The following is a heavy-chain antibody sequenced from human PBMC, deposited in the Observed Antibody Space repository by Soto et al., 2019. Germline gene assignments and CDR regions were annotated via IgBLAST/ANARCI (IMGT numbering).Heavy chain of an antibody. V-gene: IGHV4-59*01. D-gene: IGHD3-3*01. J-gene: IGHJ5*02. CDR1: GASITDNY. CDR3: ARALDYDFWGGRNWFDP. Sequence: QVQLQQSGPGLVRPSEALTLTCDVSGASITDNYWSWIRQPPGKGPEWIGYVHYIGLAKYNPALKSRFNIEMETSKNRLFLKVDTVTAEDTAVYYCARALDYDFWGGRNWFDPWGQGILVAVSS. CDR2: VHYIGLA.